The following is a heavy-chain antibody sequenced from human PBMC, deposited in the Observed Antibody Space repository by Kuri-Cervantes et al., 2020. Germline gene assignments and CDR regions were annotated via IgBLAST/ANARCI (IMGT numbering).Heavy chain of an antibody. CDR1: GGSISSYY. J-gene: IGHJ6*04. Sequence: GSLRLSCTVSGGSISSYYWSWIRQSPGKGLEWIGYIYYSGSTNYNPSLKSRVTISVDTSKNQFSLKLSSVTAADTAVYYCARDAQVWGKGTTVTVSS. CDR2: IYYSGST. CDR3: ARDAQV. V-gene: IGHV4-59*01.